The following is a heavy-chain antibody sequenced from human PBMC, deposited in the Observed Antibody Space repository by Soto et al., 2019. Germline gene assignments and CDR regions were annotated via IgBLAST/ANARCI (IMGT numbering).Heavy chain of an antibody. V-gene: IGHV1-69*13. CDR2: IIPIFGTA. CDR3: AETRIRYFDWLFLDAFHI. J-gene: IGHJ3*02. D-gene: IGHD3-9*01. Sequence: SVKVSCKASGGTFSSYAISWVRQAPGQGLEWMGGIIPIFGTANYAQKFQGRVTITADESTSTAYMELSSLRSEDTAVYYCAETRIRYFDWLFLDAFHIWGQGTLVTVSS. CDR1: GGTFSSYA.